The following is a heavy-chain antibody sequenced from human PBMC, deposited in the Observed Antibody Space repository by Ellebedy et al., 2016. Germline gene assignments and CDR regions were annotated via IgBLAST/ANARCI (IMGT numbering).Heavy chain of an antibody. J-gene: IGHJ4*02. D-gene: IGHD3-10*01. CDR1: GFTFNSYT. CDR3: ARHHEWFGGPPYFDY. V-gene: IGHV3-48*04. CDR2: ISSSSSTI. Sequence: GESLKISXAASGFTFNSYTMNWVRQAPGKGLEWISYISSSSSTIYYADSVKGRFTISRDNAKNSLYLQMNSLRVEDTAVYYCARHHEWFGGPPYFDYWGQGTLVTVSS.